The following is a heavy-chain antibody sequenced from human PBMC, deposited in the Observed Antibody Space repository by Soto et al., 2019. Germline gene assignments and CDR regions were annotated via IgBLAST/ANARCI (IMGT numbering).Heavy chain of an antibody. V-gene: IGHV3-30*18. CDR2: ISYDGIDK. CDR1: GFTFSSFG. J-gene: IGHJ4*02. D-gene: IGHD4-4*01. Sequence: QVQLVESGGGVVQPGRSLRLSCAASGFTFSSFGIHWVRQAPGKGLEWVAVISYDGIDKNYGDSVKGRFTISRENSKNMVYLQMNSLRAEDTAVYYCAKDLREMATVRPDYWGQGILVTVSS. CDR3: AKDLREMATVRPDY.